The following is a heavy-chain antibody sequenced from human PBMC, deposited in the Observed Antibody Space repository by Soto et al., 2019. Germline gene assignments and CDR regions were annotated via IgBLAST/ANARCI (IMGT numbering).Heavy chain of an antibody. J-gene: IGHJ4*02. D-gene: IGHD3-22*01. V-gene: IGHV3-30*18. CDR3: AKDGNTYYYDSSGYFLHY. CDR1: GFTFSSYG. Sequence: PGGSLRLSCAASGFTFSSYGMHWVRQAPGKGLEWVAVISYDGSNKYYADSVKGRFTISRDNSKNTLYLQMNSLRAEDTAVYYCAKDGNTYYYDSSGYFLHYWGQGTLVTVSS. CDR2: ISYDGSNK.